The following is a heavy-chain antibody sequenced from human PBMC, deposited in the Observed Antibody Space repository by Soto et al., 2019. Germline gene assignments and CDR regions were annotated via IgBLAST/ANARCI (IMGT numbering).Heavy chain of an antibody. CDR1: GGTFGRYA. D-gene: IGHD2-15*01. Sequence: QVQLEQSGAEVKKPGSSVKVSCKASGGTFGRYAISWVRRAPGQSLEWMGQINAGFGATDLAQMSQGRVTITADKSTTTVYMELSSLRSDDTAVYYCATDCSGGSCYGASGMDVWGQGTTVTVSS. V-gene: IGHV1-69*06. CDR2: INAGFGAT. J-gene: IGHJ6*02. CDR3: ATDCSGGSCYGASGMDV.